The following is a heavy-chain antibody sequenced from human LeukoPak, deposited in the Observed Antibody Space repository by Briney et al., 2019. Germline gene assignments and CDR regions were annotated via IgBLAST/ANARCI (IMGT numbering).Heavy chain of an antibody. Sequence: PSETLSLTCTVAGGSVSGSTFYWACIRQTPGQGLECIGSVSSSGNTNYNPSLRSRVTVSLDASNNHVSLNLTSVTAADTAIYYCARDQPRPGAVVVTAIVTWGQGTLVTVSS. D-gene: IGHD2-21*02. CDR3: ARDQPRPGAVVVTAIVT. J-gene: IGHJ4*02. CDR2: VSSSGNT. V-gene: IGHV4-39*07. CDR1: GGSVSGSTFY.